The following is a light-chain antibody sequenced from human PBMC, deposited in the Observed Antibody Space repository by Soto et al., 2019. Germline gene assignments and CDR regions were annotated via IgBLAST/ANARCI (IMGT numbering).Light chain of an antibody. CDR1: QSVNSN. Sequence: EIVLTQSPASLSFSPGERATLSCRASQSVNSNLAWYQHKPGQAPRLLIYDASNRATGIPARFSGSGSGTDFTLTVSSLEPEDFAVYYCQHGSDWPPFTFGQGTRLEIK. CDR2: DAS. CDR3: QHGSDWPPFT. J-gene: IGKJ5*01. V-gene: IGKV3-11*01.